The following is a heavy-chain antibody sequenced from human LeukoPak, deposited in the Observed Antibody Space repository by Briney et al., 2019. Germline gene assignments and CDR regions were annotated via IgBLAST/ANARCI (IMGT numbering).Heavy chain of an antibody. CDR1: GFTVSSNY. D-gene: IGHD2-21*02. CDR2: IYSGGST. Sequence: GGSLRLSCAASGFTVSSNYMSWVRQAPGKWLEWVSVIYSGGSTYYADSVKGRFTISRDNSKNTLYLQMNSLRAEDTAVYYCARGTRDPGRYYYYYYMDVWGKGTTVTVSS. CDR3: ARGTRDPGRYYYYYYMDV. J-gene: IGHJ6*03. V-gene: IGHV3-53*01.